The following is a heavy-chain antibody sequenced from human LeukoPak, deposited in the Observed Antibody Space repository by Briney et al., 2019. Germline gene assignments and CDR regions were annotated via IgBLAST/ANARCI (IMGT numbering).Heavy chain of an antibody. Sequence: GGSLRLSCAASGFTFSSYAMSWVRQAPGKGLEWVSAISGSGGSTYYADSVKGRFTISRDNSKNTLYLQMNSLRAEDTAVYYCARLYSSTWENYFDYWGQGTLVTVSS. J-gene: IGHJ4*02. CDR3: ARLYSSTWENYFDY. D-gene: IGHD6-13*01. CDR2: ISGSGGST. V-gene: IGHV3-23*01. CDR1: GFTFSSYA.